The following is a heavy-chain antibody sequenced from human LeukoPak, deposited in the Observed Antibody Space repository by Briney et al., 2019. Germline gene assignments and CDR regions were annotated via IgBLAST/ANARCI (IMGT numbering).Heavy chain of an antibody. D-gene: IGHD3-10*01. CDR3: AREAYGSGSYYLGGWFDP. CDR2: ISYDGSNK. V-gene: IGHV3-30*03. CDR1: GFTFSSYG. Sequence: QPGRSLRLSCAASGFTFSSYGMHWVRQAPGKGLEWVAVISYDGSNKYYADSVKGRFTISRDNSKNTLYLQMNSLRAEDTAVYYCAREAYGSGSYYLGGWFDPWGQGTLVTVSS. J-gene: IGHJ5*02.